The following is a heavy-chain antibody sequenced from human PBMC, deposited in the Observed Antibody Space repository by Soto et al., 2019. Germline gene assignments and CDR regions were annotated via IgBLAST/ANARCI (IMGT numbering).Heavy chain of an antibody. CDR3: AKATRGPLSSSSYDANYFDY. D-gene: IGHD6-19*01. CDR1: GFTFSSYA. Sequence: EVQLLESGGGLVQPGGSLRLSCAASGFTFSSYAMSWVRQAPGKGLEWVSIISPSGGSTYYADSVSGRFTISRDNSKNTLYLQMNSLRAEDTAVYYCAKATRGPLSSSSYDANYFDYWGQGALVTVSS. CDR2: ISPSGGST. J-gene: IGHJ4*02. V-gene: IGHV3-23*01.